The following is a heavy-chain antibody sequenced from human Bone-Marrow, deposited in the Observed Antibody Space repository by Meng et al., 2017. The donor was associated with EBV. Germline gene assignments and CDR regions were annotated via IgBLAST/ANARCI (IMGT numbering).Heavy chain of an antibody. Sequence: QVQLPESGPGLVRPSETLSLSCTVSGGSISNSNYYWGWIRQPPGKGLEWIGYIYYSGSTYYNPSLKSRVTISVDTSKNQFSLKLSSVTAADTAVYYCARADDGDYYFDYWGQGTLVTVSS. V-gene: IGHV4-30-4*08. CDR1: GGSISNSNYY. CDR3: ARADDGDYYFDY. CDR2: IYYSGST. D-gene: IGHD4-17*01. J-gene: IGHJ4*02.